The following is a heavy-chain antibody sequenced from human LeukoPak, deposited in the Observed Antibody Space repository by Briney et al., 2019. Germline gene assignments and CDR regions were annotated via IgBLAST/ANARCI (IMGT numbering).Heavy chain of an antibody. D-gene: IGHD5-18*01. CDR2: IRYDGSNK. J-gene: IGHJ6*03. Sequence: PGGSLRLSCAASGFTFSSYGMHWVRQAPGKGLEWVAFIRYDGSNKYYAASVKGRFTISRDNSKNTLYLQMNSLRAEDTAVYYCAKDQGYSPLVDYYYMDVWGKGTTVTVSS. CDR1: GFTFSSYG. V-gene: IGHV3-30*02. CDR3: AKDQGYSPLVDYYYMDV.